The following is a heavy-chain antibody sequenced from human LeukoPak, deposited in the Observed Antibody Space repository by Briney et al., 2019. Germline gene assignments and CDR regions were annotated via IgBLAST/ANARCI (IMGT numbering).Heavy chain of an antibody. V-gene: IGHV1-69*02. J-gene: IGHJ4*02. CDR3: ARATTVTVVGGDY. CDR1: GGTFSSYT. Sequence: SVKVSCKASGGTFSSYTISWVRQAPGQGLEWRGRIIPILGIANYAQKFQGRVTITADKSTSTAYMELSSLRSEDTAVYYCARATTVTVVGGDYWGQGTLVTVSS. CDR2: IIPILGIA. D-gene: IGHD4-11*01.